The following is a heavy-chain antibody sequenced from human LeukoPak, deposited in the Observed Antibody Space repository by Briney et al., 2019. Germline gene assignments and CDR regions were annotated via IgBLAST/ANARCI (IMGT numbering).Heavy chain of an antibody. D-gene: IGHD6-19*01. Sequence: GGSLRLPCAASGFTFSTFGMNWVRQAPGKGLEWVSYIGSGSSPIYYADSVKGRFIMSRDNAKNSLYLQMNSLRAGDTAVYYCAKSQAASSGWYYFDYWGQGTLVTVSS. CDR2: IGSGSSPI. V-gene: IGHV3-48*01. CDR1: GFTFSTFG. J-gene: IGHJ4*02. CDR3: AKSQAASSGWYYFDY.